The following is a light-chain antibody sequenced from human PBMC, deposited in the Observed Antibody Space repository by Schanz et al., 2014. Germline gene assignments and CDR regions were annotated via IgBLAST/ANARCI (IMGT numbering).Light chain of an antibody. CDR1: QSVSSNY. V-gene: IGKV3-20*01. J-gene: IGKJ4*01. Sequence: EIVLTQSPGTLSLSPGERATLSCRASQSVSSNYLAWYQQKPGQSPRLLISGASSRATGIPDRFSGSGSGTDFTLIIHRLEPEDFAVYYCQQYGGSPLTFGGGTKVEIK. CDR2: GAS. CDR3: QQYGGSPLT.